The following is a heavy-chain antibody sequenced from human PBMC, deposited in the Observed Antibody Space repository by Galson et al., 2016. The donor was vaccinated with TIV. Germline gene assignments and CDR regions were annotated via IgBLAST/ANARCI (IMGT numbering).Heavy chain of an antibody. D-gene: IGHD3-10*01. CDR1: GYSISSGYY. V-gene: IGHV4-38-2*01. CDR2: ISYSGST. Sequence: SEPLSLTCAVSGYSISSGYYWGWIRQSPRKGLQWIATISYSGSTYYNPSLESRAILSLDTSNNHFSLRLGSATAADTAVYYCARVATYGSGSYQWNFESWGQGILVTVSS. CDR3: ARVATYGSGSYQWNFES. J-gene: IGHJ4*02.